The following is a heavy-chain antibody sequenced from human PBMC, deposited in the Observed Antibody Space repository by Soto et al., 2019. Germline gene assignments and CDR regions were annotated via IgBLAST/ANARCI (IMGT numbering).Heavy chain of an antibody. D-gene: IGHD3-16*01. J-gene: IGHJ4*02. Sequence: GGSLRLSCAASGFTVSSNSVSWVRQAPGKGLEWVSVFSSDGSTYYADSVKGRFTVSRDPSKNTMSLQMSSLRAEDTALYYCARDNLILGAPFDYWGLGTLVTVSS. CDR3: ARDNLILGAPFDY. CDR2: FSSDGST. CDR1: GFTVSSNS. V-gene: IGHV3-53*01.